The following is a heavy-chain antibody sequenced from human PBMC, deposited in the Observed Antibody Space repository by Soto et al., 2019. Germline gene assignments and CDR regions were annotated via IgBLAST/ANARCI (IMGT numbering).Heavy chain of an antibody. CDR2: ISSSGSTI. CDR3: ARDQAAGSFFPYYYGMDV. Sequence: EVQLVESGGGLVQPGGSLRLSCAASGFTFSTYEMNWVRQAPGKGLEWVSYISSSGSTIYYADSVKGRFTISRDNAKNSLYLQMNSPRAEDTAVDYCARDQAAGSFFPYYYGMDVWGQGTTVTVSS. J-gene: IGHJ6*02. CDR1: GFTFSTYE. V-gene: IGHV3-48*03. D-gene: IGHD6-13*01.